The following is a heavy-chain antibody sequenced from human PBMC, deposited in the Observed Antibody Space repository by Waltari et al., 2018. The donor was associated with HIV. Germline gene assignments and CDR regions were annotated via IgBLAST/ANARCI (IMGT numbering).Heavy chain of an antibody. J-gene: IGHJ5*02. CDR3: VRQWAVFGDYPTWFDP. CDR1: AGPIRRRTHH. D-gene: IGHD4-17*01. CDR2: IYHSGSN. V-gene: IGHV4-39*01. Sequence: QLQLQVWGQGLVKPSETLSLTCTVSAGPIRRRTHHRVWVRQPPGKRLEWIGSIYHSGSNYYSPALKSRITLSVDTSKNQFSLNLNSVTAADTAVYYCVRQWAVFGDYPTWFDPWGQGILVTVSS.